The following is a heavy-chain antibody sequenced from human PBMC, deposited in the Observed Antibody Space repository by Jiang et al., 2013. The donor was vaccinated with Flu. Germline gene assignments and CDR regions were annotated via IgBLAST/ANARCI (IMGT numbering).Heavy chain of an antibody. CDR3: ARESLPDLSGYDYLDY. CDR1: GFTFSSYA. J-gene: IGHJ4*02. CDR2: ISYDGSNK. Sequence: SLRLSCAASGFTFSSYAMHWVRQAPGKGLEWVAVISYDGSNKYYADSVKGRFTISRDNSKNTLYLQMNSLRAEDTAVYYCARESLPDLSGYDYLDYWGQGTLVTVSS. V-gene: IGHV3-30-3*01. D-gene: IGHD5-12*01.